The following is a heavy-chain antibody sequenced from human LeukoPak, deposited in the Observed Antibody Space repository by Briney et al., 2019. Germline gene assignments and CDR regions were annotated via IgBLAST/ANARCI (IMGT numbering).Heavy chain of an antibody. V-gene: IGHV1-8*01. Sequence: ASVKVSCKASGYTFTSYDINWVRQATGQGLEWMGWMNPNSGNTGYAQKFQGRVTMTRNTSISTAYMELSSLRSEDTAVYYCARWLRSGSYIAIYYYYYYMDVGGKGMTMTVSS. CDR1: GYTFTSYD. CDR2: MNPNSGNT. D-gene: IGHD1-26*01. J-gene: IGHJ6*03. CDR3: ARWLRSGSYIAIYYYYYYMDV.